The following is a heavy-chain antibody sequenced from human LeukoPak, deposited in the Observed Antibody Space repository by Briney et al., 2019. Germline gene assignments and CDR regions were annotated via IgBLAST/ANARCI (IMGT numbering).Heavy chain of an antibody. CDR2: IYYSGST. D-gene: IGHD1-26*01. Sequence: SETLSLTCTVSGGSISSYYWSWIRQPPGKGLEWTGYIYYSGSTNYNPSLKSRFTISVDTSKNQLSLKLSSVTAADTAVYYCARVGVGATRANFDYRGQGTLVTVSS. CDR3: ARVGVGATRANFDY. CDR1: GGSISSYY. J-gene: IGHJ4*02. V-gene: IGHV4-59*01.